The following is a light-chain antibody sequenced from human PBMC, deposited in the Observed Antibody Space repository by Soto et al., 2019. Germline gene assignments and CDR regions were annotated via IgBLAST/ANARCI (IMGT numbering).Light chain of an antibody. V-gene: IGLV2-14*03. CDR2: DVT. CDR3: CSYTSSYTKV. CDR1: SSDVGAYNY. Sequence: QSALTQPASVSGSPGQSITISCTGTSSDVGAYNYVSWYQQHPGKAPKLIIYDVTYRPSGISDRFSGSKSANTASLTISGLQVEDEADYYCCSYTSSYTKVFGGGTQLTVL. J-gene: IGLJ2*01.